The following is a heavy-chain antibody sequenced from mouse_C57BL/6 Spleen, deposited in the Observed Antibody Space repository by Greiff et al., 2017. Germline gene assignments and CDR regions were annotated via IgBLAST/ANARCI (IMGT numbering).Heavy chain of an antibody. J-gene: IGHJ3*01. CDR2: ISDGGSYT. V-gene: IGHV5-4*01. D-gene: IGHD2-2*01. CDR3: ARDDYGYGGFAY. CDR1: GFTFSSYA. Sequence: EVKLVESGGGLVKPGGSLKLSCAASGFTFSSYAMSWVRQTPEKRLEWVATISDGGSYTYYPDNVKGRFTISRDNAKNNLYLQRSHLKSEDTAMYYCARDDYGYGGFAYWGQGTLVTVSA.